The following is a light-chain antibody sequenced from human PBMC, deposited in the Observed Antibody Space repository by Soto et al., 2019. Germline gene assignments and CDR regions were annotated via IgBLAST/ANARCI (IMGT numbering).Light chain of an antibody. CDR3: QNYSSVPV. Sequence: DIQMTQSPTSLSASVGDRVTITCRASQGIRNFVAWYQQKPGKPPKLLIYAASTLQSGVPSRFSGSGSGTDFSLTISSLQTEVVATYYCQNYSSVPVFGPGTKVEI. V-gene: IGKV1-27*01. CDR2: AAS. J-gene: IGKJ3*01. CDR1: QGIRNF.